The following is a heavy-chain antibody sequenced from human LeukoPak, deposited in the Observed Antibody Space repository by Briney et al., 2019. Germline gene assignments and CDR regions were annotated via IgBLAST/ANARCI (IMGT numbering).Heavy chain of an antibody. CDR3: AREKRSGSYSGGATVWGFYRKNDASDI. Sequence: SETLSLTCTVSGGSISSSSYYWGWIRQPPGKGLEWIGSIYYSGSTYYNPSLKSRVTISVDTSKNQFSLKLSSVTAADTAVYYCAREKRSGSYSGGATVWGFYRKNDASDIWGQGTMVTVSS. CDR1: GGSISSSSYY. J-gene: IGHJ3*02. V-gene: IGHV4-39*07. CDR2: IYYSGST. D-gene: IGHD1-26*01.